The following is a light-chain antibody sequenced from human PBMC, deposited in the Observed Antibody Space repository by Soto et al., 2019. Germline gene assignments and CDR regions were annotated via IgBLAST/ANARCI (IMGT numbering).Light chain of an antibody. Sequence: MTQSPSTLSASVGDRVTITCRASQSISSWLAWYQQKPGKAPKLLIYDASSLESGVPSRFSGSGSGTEFTLTISSLQPDDFATYYCQQYNSYSFGGGTKV. CDR2: DAS. J-gene: IGKJ4*01. V-gene: IGKV1-5*01. CDR3: QQYNSYS. CDR1: QSISSW.